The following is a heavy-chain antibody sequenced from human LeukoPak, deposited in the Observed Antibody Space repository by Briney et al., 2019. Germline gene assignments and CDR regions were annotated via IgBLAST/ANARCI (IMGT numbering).Heavy chain of an antibody. Sequence: SETLSLTCTVSGGSISSYYWSWIRQPPGKGLEWIGYIYYSGSTNYNPSLKSRVTISVDTSKNQFSLKLSSVTAADTAVYYCASGPPAAGTSYYYYGMDVWGQGTTVTVSS. J-gene: IGHJ6*02. D-gene: IGHD6-13*01. V-gene: IGHV4-59*01. CDR2: IYYSGST. CDR3: ASGPPAAGTSYYYYGMDV. CDR1: GGSISSYY.